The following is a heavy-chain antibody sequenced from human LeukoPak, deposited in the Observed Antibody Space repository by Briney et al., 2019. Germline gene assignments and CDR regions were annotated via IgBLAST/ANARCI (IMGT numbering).Heavy chain of an antibody. Sequence: ASVKVSCKASGYTFTGYYMHWVRQAPGQGLEWMGWINPNSGGTNYAQKSQGRVTMTRDTSISTAYMELSRLRSDDTAVYYCARVTIQNALRYFDWSYWGQGTLVTVSS. J-gene: IGHJ4*02. CDR3: ARVTIQNALRYFDWSY. CDR2: INPNSGGT. D-gene: IGHD3-9*01. V-gene: IGHV1-2*02. CDR1: GYTFTGYY.